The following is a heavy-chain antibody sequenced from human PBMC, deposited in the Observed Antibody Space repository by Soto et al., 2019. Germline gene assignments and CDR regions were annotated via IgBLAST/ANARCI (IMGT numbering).Heavy chain of an antibody. Sequence: GGSLRLSCTTSGFTFVSYAMTWVRQAPGKGLEWVSAISGSGDSTYYTDSVKGRFTISRDNSKNTLYLQMSSLRAEDTALYYCAKDSHWAIISPTHDYWGHGTLVTVSS. J-gene: IGHJ4*01. CDR2: ISGSGDST. CDR1: GFTFVSYA. D-gene: IGHD2-2*01. CDR3: AKDSHWAIISPTHDY. V-gene: IGHV3-23*01.